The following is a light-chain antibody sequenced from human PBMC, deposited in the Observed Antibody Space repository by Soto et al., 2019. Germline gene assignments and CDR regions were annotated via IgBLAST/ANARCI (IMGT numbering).Light chain of an antibody. Sequence: DIQLTQSPSFLSPSIGESVTITCRASQGISTSLAWYQVKPGKAPKLLIYAASTLESGVPSRFSATVSGTEFSLTITSLQPEDFATDYCQQLFDSPITFGQGTRLEIK. V-gene: IGKV1-9*01. J-gene: IGKJ5*01. CDR2: AAS. CDR3: QQLFDSPIT. CDR1: QGISTS.